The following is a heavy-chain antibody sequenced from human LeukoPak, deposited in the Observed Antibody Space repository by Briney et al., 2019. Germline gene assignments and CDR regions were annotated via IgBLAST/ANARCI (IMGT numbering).Heavy chain of an antibody. J-gene: IGHJ6*03. Sequence: GGSLRLPCAASGFTFSSYGMHWVRQAPGKGLEWVAVISYDGSNKYYADSVKGRFTISRDNSKNTLYLQMNSLRAEDTAVYYCARGKGTLVGGPYYYYYMDVWGKGTTVTISS. CDR1: GFTFSSYG. D-gene: IGHD1-26*01. CDR2: ISYDGSNK. V-gene: IGHV3-30*03. CDR3: ARGKGTLVGGPYYYYYMDV.